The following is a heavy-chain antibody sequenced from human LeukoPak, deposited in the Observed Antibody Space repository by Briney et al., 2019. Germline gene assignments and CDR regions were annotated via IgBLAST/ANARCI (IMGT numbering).Heavy chain of an antibody. CDR3: ARGNYDILTGPRRTDAFDI. D-gene: IGHD3-9*01. Sequence: ASVTVSCKASSYIFINYGISWVRQAPGQGLEWMGWISAYNGNTNYAQNFQGRVTMTTDTSTSTAYMELRSLRSDDTAMYYCARGNYDILTGPRRTDAFDIWGQGTMVTVSS. V-gene: IGHV1-18*01. CDR1: SYIFINYG. J-gene: IGHJ3*02. CDR2: ISAYNGNT.